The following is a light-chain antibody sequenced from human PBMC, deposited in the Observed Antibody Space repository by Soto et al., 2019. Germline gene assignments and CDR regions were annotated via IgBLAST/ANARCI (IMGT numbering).Light chain of an antibody. Sequence: ATQMTQSPSSRCASVGDRITITCGASRHLGSDFSFYQQKPGNPPSLLIYAASTLQSGFPSRFRGSRSGTEFPLTVTSLQPEDFATYYCLQDHDDSWTFGQGTKVDIK. CDR1: RHLGSD. V-gene: IGKV1-6*01. J-gene: IGKJ1*01. CDR3: LQDHDDSWT. CDR2: AAS.